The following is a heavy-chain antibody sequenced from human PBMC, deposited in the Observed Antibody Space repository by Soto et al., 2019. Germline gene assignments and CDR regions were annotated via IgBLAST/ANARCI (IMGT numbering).Heavy chain of an antibody. Sequence: ETLSLTCAVSGYSISSGNYWAWIRQPPGRGLEWIGSLYHIGSTHYNTSLKSRVTISVDTSKNHFSLELSSVTAADTAIYYCRSSTSCYDESCVDVWGQGTMVTVSS. CDR2: LYHIGST. CDR1: GYSISSGNY. J-gene: IGHJ6*02. CDR3: RSSTSCYDESCVDV. V-gene: IGHV4-38-2*01. D-gene: IGHD2-2*01.